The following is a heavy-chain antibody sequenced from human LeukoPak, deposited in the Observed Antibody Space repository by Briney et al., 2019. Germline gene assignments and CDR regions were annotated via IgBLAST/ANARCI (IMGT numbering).Heavy chain of an antibody. J-gene: IGHJ4*02. CDR1: GFTFSSYW. Sequence: PGGSLRLSCSASGFTFSSYWMSWVRQAPGKGLEWVANIKQDGSEKYYVDSVKGRFTISRDNAKNSLSLQMNSLRAEDTAVYYCARHGYSSGWYGPFDYWGQGTLVTVSS. CDR3: ARHGYSSGWYGPFDY. D-gene: IGHD6-19*01. V-gene: IGHV3-7*01. CDR2: IKQDGSEK.